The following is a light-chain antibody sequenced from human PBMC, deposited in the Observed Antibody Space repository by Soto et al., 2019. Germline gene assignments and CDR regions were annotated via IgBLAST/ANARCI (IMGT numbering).Light chain of an antibody. Sequence: EIVLTQSPATLSLSPGERATLSCRASQSVSNYLAWYQQKAGQAPRLLIYDASNRATGIPARFSGSGSGTDLTLTISSLEPEDFAVYYCQQRRNWPPVTFGGGTKVEIK. CDR1: QSVSNY. CDR2: DAS. V-gene: IGKV3-11*01. CDR3: QQRRNWPPVT. J-gene: IGKJ4*01.